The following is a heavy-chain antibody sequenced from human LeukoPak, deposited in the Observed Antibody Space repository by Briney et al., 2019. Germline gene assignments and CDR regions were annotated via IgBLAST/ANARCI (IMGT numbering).Heavy chain of an antibody. D-gene: IGHD6-6*01. V-gene: IGHV1-2*02. CDR3: ARDFEYSSINAFDI. CDR2: INPNSGGT. J-gene: IGHJ3*02. CDR1: GYTFTGYY. Sequence: ASVKVSCKASGYTFTGYYMHWVRQAPGQGLEWMGWINPNSGGTNYAQKFQGRVTMTRDTSISTAYMELSRLRSDDTAVYYCARDFEYSSINAFDIWGQGTMVTVSS.